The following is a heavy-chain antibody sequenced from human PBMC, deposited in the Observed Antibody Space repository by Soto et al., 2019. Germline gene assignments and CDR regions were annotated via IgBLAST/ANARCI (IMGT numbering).Heavy chain of an antibody. D-gene: IGHD3-3*01. CDR1: ARTFSNSP. J-gene: IGHJ4*02. V-gene: IGHV1-69*13. Sequence: AASVKVSGESSARTFSNSPISWVRQSFGEPLEWMGGIIPIFGTANYAQKFQGRVTITADESTSTAYMELSSLRSEDTAVYYCARAGYDFWSGYSPTIIDYWGQGTLVTVSS. CDR2: IIPIFGTA. CDR3: ARAGYDFWSGYSPTIIDY.